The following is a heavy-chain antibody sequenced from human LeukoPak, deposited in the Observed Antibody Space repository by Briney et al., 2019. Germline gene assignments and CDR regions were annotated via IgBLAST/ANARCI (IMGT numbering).Heavy chain of an antibody. CDR3: ARGKYYYDSNTSYRYFDP. D-gene: IGHD3-22*01. J-gene: IGHJ5*02. Sequence: PSETLSLTCTVSGGSISSYYWNWIRQPAGKGLEWIGRIYTTGNANYNPSLNSRVTMSIDTSKKQFSLSLSSVTAADTAVYYCARGKYYYDSNTSYRYFDPWGQGTLVTVSS. CDR2: IYTTGNA. V-gene: IGHV4-4*07. CDR1: GGSISSYY.